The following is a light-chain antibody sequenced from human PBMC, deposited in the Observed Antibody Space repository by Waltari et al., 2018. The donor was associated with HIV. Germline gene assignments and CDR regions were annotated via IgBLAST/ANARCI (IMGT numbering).Light chain of an antibody. CDR3: MQGSHWPIA. CDR2: KVS. CDR1: QSLVFSDGNTY. Sequence: DVVMTQSPLSLLVTLKQPASISCSSTQSLVFSDGNTYLNWFQQTPGQSPTRQIYKVSHRDSGVPDRFSGSGSHTDFTLKISRVEAEDVGVFYCMQGSHWPIAFGQGTRLEIK. V-gene: IGKV2-30*01. J-gene: IGKJ5*01.